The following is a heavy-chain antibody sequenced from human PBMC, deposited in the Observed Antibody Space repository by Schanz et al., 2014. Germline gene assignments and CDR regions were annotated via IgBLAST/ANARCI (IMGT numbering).Heavy chain of an antibody. CDR1: GGTFSSYT. Sequence: QVQLVQSGAEVKKPGSSVKVSCTASGGTFSSYTISWIRQAPGQGLEWMGRIIPILGIANYAQNFQGRVTITADKSTSTAYMELTSLRSEDTAVYYCARDQSPYTNSSDVRYFDYWGQGSLVTVSS. V-gene: IGHV1-69*08. D-gene: IGHD6-6*01. J-gene: IGHJ4*02. CDR2: IIPILGIA. CDR3: ARDQSPYTNSSDVRYFDY.